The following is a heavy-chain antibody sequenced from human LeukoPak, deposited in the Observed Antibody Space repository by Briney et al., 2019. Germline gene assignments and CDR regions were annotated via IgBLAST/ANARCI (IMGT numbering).Heavy chain of an antibody. CDR3: AREVDTAMGTYFDY. CDR1: GGSISSGDYY. J-gene: IGHJ4*02. Sequence: SQTLSLTCTVSGGSISSGDYYWRWIRQSPGKGLEWIGYIYYSGSTYYNPSLKSRVTISVDTSKNQFSLKLSSVTAADTAVYYCAREVDTAMGTYFDYWGQGTLVTVSS. CDR2: IYYSGST. V-gene: IGHV4-30-4*01. D-gene: IGHD5-18*01.